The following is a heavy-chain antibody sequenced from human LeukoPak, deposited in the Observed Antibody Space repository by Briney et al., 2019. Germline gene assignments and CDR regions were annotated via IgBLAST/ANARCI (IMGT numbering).Heavy chain of an antibody. V-gene: IGHV3-53*01. CDR1: GFTVSSNY. J-gene: IGHJ4*02. Sequence: PGGSLRLSCAASGFTVSSNYMSWVRQAPGKGLEWVSVIYSGGNPYYADSVKGRFTISRDNSKNTLYLQLNSLRAEDTAVYYCARSAYYTYFDYWGQGTLVTVSS. CDR3: ARSAYYTYFDY. CDR2: IYSGGNP. D-gene: IGHD3-22*01.